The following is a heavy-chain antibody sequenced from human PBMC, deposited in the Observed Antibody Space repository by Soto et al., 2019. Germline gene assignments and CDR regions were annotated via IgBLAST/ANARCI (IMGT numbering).Heavy chain of an antibody. V-gene: IGHV3-33*01. CDR1: GFSFSRYG. CDR3: TRANYGSGSNYYYGLDV. D-gene: IGHD3-10*01. CDR2: IWFDGSNK. Sequence: QVQLVESGGGVVQPGRSLRLSCAASGFSFSRYGMHWVRQAPGKGLAWVAVIWFDGSNKYYADSVKGRFTISRDNPKNTLYLQMNSLRAEDTAVYYCTRANYGSGSNYYYGLDVWGQGTTVTVTS. J-gene: IGHJ6*02.